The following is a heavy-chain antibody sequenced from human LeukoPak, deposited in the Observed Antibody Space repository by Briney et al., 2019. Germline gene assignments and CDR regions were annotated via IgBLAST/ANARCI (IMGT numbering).Heavy chain of an antibody. Sequence: GASVKDSCKASGYTFTNYAMQWVRQAPGQRLEWMGWINAGNGHTRYSQRFQGRVTITRDTSASTVYMEVTSLRFEDTAVYYCARGIWSRTVSSYYFDCWGQGTLVTVSS. D-gene: IGHD3-3*01. CDR2: INAGNGHT. V-gene: IGHV1-3*01. J-gene: IGHJ4*02. CDR1: GYTFTNYA. CDR3: ARGIWSRTVSSYYFDC.